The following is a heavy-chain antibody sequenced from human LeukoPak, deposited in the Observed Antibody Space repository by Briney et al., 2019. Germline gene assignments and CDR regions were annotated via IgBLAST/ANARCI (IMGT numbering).Heavy chain of an antibody. J-gene: IGHJ1*01. Sequence: SETLSLTCTVSGGSISSSSYYWSWIRQPPGKGLEWIGEINHSGSTNYNPSLKSRVTISVDTSKDQFSLKLSSVTAADTAVYYCAAKFQHWGQGTLVTVSS. CDR2: INHSGST. CDR1: GGSISSSSYY. CDR3: AAKFQH. V-gene: IGHV4-39*07.